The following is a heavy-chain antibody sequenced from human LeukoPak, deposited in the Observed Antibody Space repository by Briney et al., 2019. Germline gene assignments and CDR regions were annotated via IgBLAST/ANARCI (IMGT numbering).Heavy chain of an antibody. D-gene: IGHD3-10*01. V-gene: IGHV3-53*01. CDR1: GFTVSNNY. CDR3: ARGSVITLVRGVINDGYFDY. J-gene: IGHJ4*02. CDR2: IYSGSST. Sequence: GGSLRLSCAASGFTVSNNYMSWVRQAPGKGLEWVSIIYSGSSTYSADSVKGRFTTSRDSSKNTLYLQINSLRAEDTAVYYCARGSVITLVRGVINDGYFDYWGQGTLVTVSS.